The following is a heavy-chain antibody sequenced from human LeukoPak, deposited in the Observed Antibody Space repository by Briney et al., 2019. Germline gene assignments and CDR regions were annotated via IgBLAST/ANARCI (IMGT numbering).Heavy chain of an antibody. V-gene: IGHV3-7*01. CDR2: MNAGGSEI. J-gene: IGHJ3*01. CDR1: GFTFSGYW. CDR3: ARGVYAFDV. D-gene: IGHD6-6*01. Sequence: GGSLRLSCAASGFTFSGYWMTWVRQAPGTGLECVTYMNAGGSEIYYLDSVKGRFTISRDNGKNSLYLQMNSLRVEDTAIYYCARGVYAFDVWGQGTMVTVSS.